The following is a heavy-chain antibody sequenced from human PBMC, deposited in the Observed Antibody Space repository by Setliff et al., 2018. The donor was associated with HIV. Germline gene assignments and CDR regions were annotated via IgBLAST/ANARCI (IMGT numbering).Heavy chain of an antibody. D-gene: IGHD3-3*01. CDR3: VRGGGEHYSLFSGYYTPWGDF. V-gene: IGHV4-34*01. CDR1: RGPFSGYF. CDR2: INFSGTT. J-gene: IGHJ4*02. Sequence: KPSETLSLTCGVFRGPFSGYFWSWIRQSPGRGLEWIGEINFSGTTNYNPSLKSRVTISIDTSKEWFSLNLTSVTAADTATYYCVRGGGEHYSLFSGYYTPWGDFWGQGTPVTVSS.